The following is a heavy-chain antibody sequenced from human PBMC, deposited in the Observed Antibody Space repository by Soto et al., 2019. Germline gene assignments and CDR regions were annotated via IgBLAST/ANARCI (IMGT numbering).Heavy chain of an antibody. J-gene: IGHJ4*02. CDR2: INPSGGST. D-gene: IGHD4-17*01. CDR1: GYTFTSYG. CDR3: ATRGPSTVTTAFDY. V-gene: IGHV1-46*01. Sequence: ASVKVSCKASGYTFTSYGISWVRQAPGQGLEWMGIINPSGGSTNYAQELQGRVTVTRDTSTSTVYMELRSLRSDDTAVYYCATRGPSTVTTAFDYWGQGTLVTVSS.